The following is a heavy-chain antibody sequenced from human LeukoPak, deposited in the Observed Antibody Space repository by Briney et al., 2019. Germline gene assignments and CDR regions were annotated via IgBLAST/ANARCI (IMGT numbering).Heavy chain of an antibody. J-gene: IGHJ3*02. CDR2: ISYDGSNK. V-gene: IGHV3-30*04. CDR3: ARDPSFYGSGTPFDI. D-gene: IGHD3-10*01. Sequence: GALGPSLAASGITLRCYAYDRVRQAPGQGLEGVAVISYDGSNKYYADSVKGRFTISRDNSKNTLYLQMNSLRAEDTAVYYCARDPSFYGSGTPFDIWGQGTMVTVSS. CDR1: GITLRCYA.